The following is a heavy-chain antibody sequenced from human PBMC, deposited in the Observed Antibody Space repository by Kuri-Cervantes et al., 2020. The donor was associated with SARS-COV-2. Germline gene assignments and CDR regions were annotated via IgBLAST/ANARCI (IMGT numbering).Heavy chain of an antibody. CDR3: ARRDVGYCSSTSCGFDP. CDR2: IYYRGST. V-gene: IGHV4-59*08. J-gene: IGHJ5*02. D-gene: IGHD2-2*01. CDR1: GGSISSYY. Sequence: GSLRPSCTVSGGSISSYYWSWIRQPPGKGLEWIGYIYYRGSTNYNPSLKSRVTISVDTSKNQFSLKLSSVTAADTAVYYCARRDVGYCSSTSCGFDPWGQGTLVTVSS.